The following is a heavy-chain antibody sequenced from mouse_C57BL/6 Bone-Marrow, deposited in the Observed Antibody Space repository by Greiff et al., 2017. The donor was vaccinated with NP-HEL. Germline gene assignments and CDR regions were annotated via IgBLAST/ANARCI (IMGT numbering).Heavy chain of an antibody. Sequence: VQLQQPGAELVKPGASVKLSCKASGYTFTSYWMHWVKQRPGQGLEWIGMIHPNSGSTNYNEKFKSKATLTVDKSSSTAYMQLSSLTSEDSAVYYCARKGNWGPWYFDVWGTGTTVTVSS. V-gene: IGHV1-64*01. CDR2: IHPNSGST. CDR3: ARKGNWGPWYFDV. J-gene: IGHJ1*03. CDR1: GYTFTSYW. D-gene: IGHD4-1*01.